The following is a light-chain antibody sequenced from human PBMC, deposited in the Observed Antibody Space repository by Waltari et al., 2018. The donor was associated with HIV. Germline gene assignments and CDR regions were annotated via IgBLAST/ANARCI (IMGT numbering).Light chain of an antibody. J-gene: IGLJ2*01. Sequence: QSVVTQPPSVSGAPGQRVTISCTGSSSNIGAGYDVHWYQQLPGTAPNLLIYGNSNRPSGVPDRFSCSKSGTSASLAITGLQAEDEADYYCQSYDSSLSGSDVVFGGGTELTVL. CDR3: QSYDSSLSGSDVV. CDR2: GNS. CDR1: SSNIGAGYD. V-gene: IGLV1-40*01.